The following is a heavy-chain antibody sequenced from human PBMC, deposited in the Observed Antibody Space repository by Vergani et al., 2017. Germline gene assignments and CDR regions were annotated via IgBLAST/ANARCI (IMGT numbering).Heavy chain of an antibody. CDR3: AREIIAAAGTYYFDY. V-gene: IGHV3-21*01. Sequence: EVQLVESGGGLVKPGGSLRLSCAASGFTFSSYSMNWARQAPGKGLEWVSSISSSSSYIYYADSVKGRFTISRDNAKNSLYLQMNSLRAEDTAVYYCAREIIAAAGTYYFDYWGQGTLVTVSS. D-gene: IGHD6-13*01. CDR1: GFTFSSYS. J-gene: IGHJ4*02. CDR2: ISSSSSYI.